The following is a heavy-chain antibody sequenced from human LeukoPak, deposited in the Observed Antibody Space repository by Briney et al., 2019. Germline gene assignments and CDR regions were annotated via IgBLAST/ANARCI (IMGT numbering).Heavy chain of an antibody. CDR2: ISSSSSYI. Sequence: PGGSLRLSCAASGFTFSSYSMNWVRQAPGKGLEWVSSISSSSSYIYYADSVKGRFTISRDNSKNTLYLQMNSLRAEDTAIYYCARGLVATTAFDYWGQGTLVTVSS. D-gene: IGHD5-12*01. V-gene: IGHV3-21*04. J-gene: IGHJ4*02. CDR3: ARGLVATTAFDY. CDR1: GFTFSSYS.